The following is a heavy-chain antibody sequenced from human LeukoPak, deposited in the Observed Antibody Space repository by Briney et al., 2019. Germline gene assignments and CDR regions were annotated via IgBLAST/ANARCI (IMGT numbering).Heavy chain of an antibody. Sequence: GASVKVSCKASGYTFTSYGISWVRQAPGQGLEWMGWISAYNGNTNYAQKLQGRVTMTTDTSTSTAYMELRSLRSDDTAVYYCARVRYYGSGSYHDAFDIWGQGTTVTVSS. J-gene: IGHJ3*02. D-gene: IGHD3-10*01. CDR3: ARVRYYGSGSYHDAFDI. V-gene: IGHV1-18*01. CDR1: GYTFTSYG. CDR2: ISAYNGNT.